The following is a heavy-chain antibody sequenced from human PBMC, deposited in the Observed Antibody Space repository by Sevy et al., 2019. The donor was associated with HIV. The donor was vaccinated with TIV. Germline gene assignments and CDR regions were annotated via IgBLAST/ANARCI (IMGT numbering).Heavy chain of an antibody. D-gene: IGHD3-10*01. CDR2: INPSGGST. CDR1: GYTFTSYY. V-gene: IGHV1-46*01. J-gene: IGHJ4*02. CDR3: ARDLGGSGSPADY. Sequence: ASVKVSCKASGYTFTSYYMHWVRQAPGQGLEWMGIINPSGGSTSYAQKFQGRVTMTRGTSTSPVYMELSSLRSEDTAGYYCARDLGGSGSPADYWGQGTLVTVSS.